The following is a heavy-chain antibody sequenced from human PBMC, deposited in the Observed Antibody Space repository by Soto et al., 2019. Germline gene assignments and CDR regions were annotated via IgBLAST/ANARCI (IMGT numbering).Heavy chain of an antibody. Sequence: QVHLVQSGAEVRKPGASVKVSCKGSGYTFTTYGITWVRQAPGQGLEWMGWISAHNDNTNYAQKVQGRVTVTRDASTSAAYMELRNLRCDDTAVYYCARGRYGDYWGQGAVVTVSS. V-gene: IGHV1-18*01. CDR3: ARGRYGDY. J-gene: IGHJ4*02. CDR1: GYTFTTYG. CDR2: ISAHNDNT. D-gene: IGHD1-1*01.